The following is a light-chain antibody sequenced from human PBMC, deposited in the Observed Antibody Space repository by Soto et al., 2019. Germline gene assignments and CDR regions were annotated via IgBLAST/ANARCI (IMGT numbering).Light chain of an antibody. CDR1: SSDVGGYNY. CDR3: TSYTSSSTRGV. V-gene: IGLV2-14*03. J-gene: IGLJ2*01. CDR2: DVS. Sequence: QSPLTQPASVSGAPGQSITISCTGTSSDVGGYNYVSWYQQHPGKAPKLMIYDVSSRPSGVSNRFSGSKSGNTASLTISGLQAEDEADYYCTSYTSSSTRGVFGGGTKLTV.